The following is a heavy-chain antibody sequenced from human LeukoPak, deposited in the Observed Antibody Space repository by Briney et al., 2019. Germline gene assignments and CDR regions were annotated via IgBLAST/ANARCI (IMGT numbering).Heavy chain of an antibody. CDR3: ARDRGYSYAKKSSEYYYMDV. D-gene: IGHD5-18*01. CDR2: INPIFGTA. CDR1: GYTFTGYY. J-gene: IGHJ6*03. V-gene: IGHV1-69*13. Sequence: SVKVSCKASGYTFTGYYMHWVRQAPGQGLEWMGWINPIFGTANYAQKFQGRVTITADESTSTVYMELSSLRSEDTAVYYCARDRGYSYAKKSSEYYYMDVWGKGTTVAISS.